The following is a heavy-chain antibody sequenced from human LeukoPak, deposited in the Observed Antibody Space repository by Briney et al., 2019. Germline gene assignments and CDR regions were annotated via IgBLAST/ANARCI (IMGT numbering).Heavy chain of an antibody. Sequence: PSETLSLTCNVSGGSISSGGYYWSWIRQPPGKGLEWIGEINHSGSTNYNPSLKSRVTISVDTSKNQFSLKLSSVTAADTAVYYCARGRGYNWNYVTPFDYWGQGTLVTVSS. D-gene: IGHD1-7*01. CDR1: GGSISSGGYY. CDR3: ARGRGYNWNYVTPFDY. V-gene: IGHV4-39*07. J-gene: IGHJ4*02. CDR2: INHSGST.